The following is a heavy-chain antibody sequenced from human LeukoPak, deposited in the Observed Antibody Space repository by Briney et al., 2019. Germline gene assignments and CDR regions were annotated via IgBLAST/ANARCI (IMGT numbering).Heavy chain of an antibody. CDR3: AKDRVRGVIIYLEWFDP. CDR2: ISYDGSNK. Sequence: GRSLRLSCAASGFTFSSYAMHWVRQAPGKGLEWVAVISYDGSNKFYADSVKGRFTISGDNSKNTLYLQMNSLRAEDTAVYYCAKDRVRGVIIYLEWFDPWGQGTLVTVSS. D-gene: IGHD3-10*01. J-gene: IGHJ5*02. CDR1: GFTFSSYA. V-gene: IGHV3-30*18.